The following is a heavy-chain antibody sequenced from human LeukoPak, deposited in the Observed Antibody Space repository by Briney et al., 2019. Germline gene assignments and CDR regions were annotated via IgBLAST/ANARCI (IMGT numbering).Heavy chain of an antibody. V-gene: IGHV1-8*01. J-gene: IGHJ4*02. CDR1: GYTFTSYD. CDR3: ARGLAYGGNSYFDY. Sequence: ASVKVSCKASGYTFTSYDINWVRQATGQGLEWMGWMNPNSGNTGYAQKSQGRVTMTRNTSISTAYMELSSLRSEDTAVYYCARGLAYGGNSYFDYWGQGTLVTVSS. CDR2: MNPNSGNT. D-gene: IGHD4-23*01.